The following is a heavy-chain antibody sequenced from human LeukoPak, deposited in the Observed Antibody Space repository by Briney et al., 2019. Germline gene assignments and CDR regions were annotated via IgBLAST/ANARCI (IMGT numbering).Heavy chain of an antibody. CDR3: ARSDVYYYDSSGYYH. CDR1: GGSISSGGYY. CDR2: IYYSGST. V-gene: IGHV4-61*08. Sequence: SETLSLTCTVSGGSISSGGYYWSWIRQPPGKGLEWIGYIYYSGSTNYNPSLKSRVTISVDTSKNQFSLKLSSVTAADTAVYYCARSDVYYYDSSGYYHWGQGTLVTVSS. J-gene: IGHJ5*02. D-gene: IGHD3-22*01.